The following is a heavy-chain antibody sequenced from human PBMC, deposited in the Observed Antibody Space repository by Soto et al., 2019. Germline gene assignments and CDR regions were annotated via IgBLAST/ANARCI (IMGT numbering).Heavy chain of an antibody. J-gene: IGHJ4*02. CDR1: GFTFSSYA. V-gene: IGHV3-30*04. CDR2: ISYDGSNK. CDR3: ARVGWVVRFEHQFDY. Sequence: GGSLRLSCAASGFTFSSYAMHWVRQAPGKGLEWVAVISYDGSNKYYADSVKGRFTISRDNSKNTLYLQMNSLRAEDTAVYYCARVGWVVRFEHQFDYWGQGTLVTVSS. D-gene: IGHD2-15*01.